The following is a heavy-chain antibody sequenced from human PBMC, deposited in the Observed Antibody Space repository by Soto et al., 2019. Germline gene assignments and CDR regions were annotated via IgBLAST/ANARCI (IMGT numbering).Heavy chain of an antibody. D-gene: IGHD6-13*01. V-gene: IGHV3-21*01. CDR1: GFTFSSYS. J-gene: IGHJ4*02. CDR2: ISTSSSNI. Sequence: GGSLRLSCAASGFTFSSYSMNWVRPAPGKGLEWVASISTSSSNIYYAASVKGRFTISRDNANNSLYMHMNSLRAEDTAVYYCARVPSRAAACTFDYWGQGTLVTVSS. CDR3: ARVPSRAAACTFDY.